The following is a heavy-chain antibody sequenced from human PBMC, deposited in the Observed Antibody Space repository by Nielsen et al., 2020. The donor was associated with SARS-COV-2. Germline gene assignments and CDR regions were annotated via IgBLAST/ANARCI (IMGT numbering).Heavy chain of an antibody. J-gene: IGHJ6*02. Sequence: GESLKISCAASGFTFSSYWMSWVRQAPGKGLEWVANIKQDGSEKYYVDSVKGRFTISRDNAKNSLYLQMNSLRAEDTAVYYCARDQYYDFWSGYVSSSGLAVWGPGSPVPVSS. CDR3: ARDQYYDFWSGYVSSSGLAV. CDR2: IKQDGSEK. V-gene: IGHV3-7*03. CDR1: GFTFSSYW. D-gene: IGHD3-3*01.